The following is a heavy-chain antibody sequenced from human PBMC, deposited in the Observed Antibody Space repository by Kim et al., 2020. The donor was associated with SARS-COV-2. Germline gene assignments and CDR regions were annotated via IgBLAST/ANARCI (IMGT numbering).Heavy chain of an antibody. J-gene: IGHJ4*02. CDR3: ARDEAFGSYFTY. CDR1: GFTFSSYA. Sequence: GGSLRLSCAASGFTFSSYAMHWVRQAPGKGLEWVAVISYDGSNKYYADSVKGRFTISRDNSKNTLYLQMNSLRAEDTAVYYCARDEAFGSYFTYWGQGTLVTVSS. D-gene: IGHD3-10*01. V-gene: IGHV3-30*04. CDR2: ISYDGSNK.